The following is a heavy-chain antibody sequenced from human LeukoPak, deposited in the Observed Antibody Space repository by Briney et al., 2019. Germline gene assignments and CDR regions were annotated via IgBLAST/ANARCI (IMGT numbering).Heavy chain of an antibody. V-gene: IGHV4-34*01. CDR3: ARARDSSGYYGRVGYYYYMDV. Sequence: SETLSLTCAVYGGSFSGYYWSWIRQPPGKGLEWIGEINHSGSTNYDPSLKSRVTISVDTSKNQFSLKLSSVTAADTAVYYCARARDSSGYYGRVGYYYYMDVWGKGTTVTVSS. J-gene: IGHJ6*03. D-gene: IGHD3-22*01. CDR1: GGSFSGYY. CDR2: INHSGST.